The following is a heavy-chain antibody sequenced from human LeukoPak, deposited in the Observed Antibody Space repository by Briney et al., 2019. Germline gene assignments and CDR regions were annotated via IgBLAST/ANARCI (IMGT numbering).Heavy chain of an antibody. CDR1: GFTFSSYA. J-gene: IGHJ6*02. Sequence: GGSLRLSCAASGFTFSSYAMSWVRQAPGRGLEWVSAISGSGGSTYCADSVKGRFTISRDNSKNTLYLQMNSLRAEDTAVYYCAKGTIFGVARYHYYGMDVWGQGTTVTVSS. D-gene: IGHD3-3*01. CDR3: AKGTIFGVARYHYYGMDV. V-gene: IGHV3-23*01. CDR2: ISGSGGST.